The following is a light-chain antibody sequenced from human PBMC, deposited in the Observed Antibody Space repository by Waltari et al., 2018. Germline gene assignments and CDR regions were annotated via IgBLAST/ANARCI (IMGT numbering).Light chain of an antibody. J-gene: IGKJ2*01. Sequence: DIQMTQSPSSLSASVGDRVTITCRASQSISSYLNWYQQKPGKAPKLLIYAASSLQSGVPSRFSGSGSGTDFTLTISSLQPEDFATYYCQQSRRWPQRTFGQGTKLEI. CDR2: AAS. CDR1: QSISSY. CDR3: QQSRRWPQRT. V-gene: IGKV1-39*01.